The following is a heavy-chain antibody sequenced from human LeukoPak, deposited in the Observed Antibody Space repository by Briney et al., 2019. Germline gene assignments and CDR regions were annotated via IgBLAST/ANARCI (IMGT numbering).Heavy chain of an antibody. CDR2: VYPGDSGT. D-gene: IGHD4-23*01. Sequence: GESLKISCKGSGYSFTSYWIGWVRQMPGKGLEWMGIVYPGDSGTKYSPSFQGQVTISADKSISTAYLQWSSLKASDTANCARQHRYGGNSGLSWFDPWGQGTLVTVSS. J-gene: IGHJ5*02. CDR3: ARQHRYGGNSGLSWFDP. V-gene: IGHV5-51*01. CDR1: GYSFTSYW.